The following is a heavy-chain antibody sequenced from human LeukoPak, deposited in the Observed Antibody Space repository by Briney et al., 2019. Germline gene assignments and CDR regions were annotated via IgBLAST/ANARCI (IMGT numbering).Heavy chain of an antibody. V-gene: IGHV4-61*02. Sequence: SQTLSLTCTVSGNSISSGDNYWSWIRQPAGKGLEWIGRIYTSGSTNYNPSLKSRVTISVDTSKNQFSLKLSSVTAADTAVYYCASDFWSGYYDYWGQGTLVTVSS. D-gene: IGHD3-3*01. J-gene: IGHJ4*02. CDR2: IYTSGST. CDR3: ASDFWSGYYDY. CDR1: GNSISSGDNY.